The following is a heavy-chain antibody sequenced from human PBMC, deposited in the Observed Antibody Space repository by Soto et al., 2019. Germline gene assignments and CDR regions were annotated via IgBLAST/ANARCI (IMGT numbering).Heavy chain of an antibody. J-gene: IGHJ2*01. CDR2: INPHTGDT. V-gene: IGHV1-2*02. Sequence: QVQLVQSGAEVKKPGASVTVSCKTSGYPLTDFYIHWVRQAPGQGLEWMAWINPHTGDTNTAQKFQGRVTMTRDTSINTAFMELTRLSSDDTAVYYCAREGGAAPGARREWYLDLWGRGTLVSVSS. CDR1: GYPLTDFY. CDR3: AREGGAAPGARREWYLDL. D-gene: IGHD6-25*01.